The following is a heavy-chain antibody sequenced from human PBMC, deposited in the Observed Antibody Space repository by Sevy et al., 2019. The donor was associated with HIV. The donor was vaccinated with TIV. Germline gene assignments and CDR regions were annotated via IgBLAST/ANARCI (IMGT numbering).Heavy chain of an antibody. CDR1: GGSLSGYY. CDR2: INHSGST. CDR3: AVGNSIFGVVIMDY. V-gene: IGHV4-34*01. J-gene: IGHJ4*02. D-gene: IGHD3-3*01. Sequence: SETLSLTCAVYGGSLSGYYWSWIRQPPGKGLEWIGEINHSGSTNYNPSLKSRVTISVDTSKNQFSLKLSSVTAADTAVYYCAVGNSIFGVVIMDYWGQGTLVTVSS.